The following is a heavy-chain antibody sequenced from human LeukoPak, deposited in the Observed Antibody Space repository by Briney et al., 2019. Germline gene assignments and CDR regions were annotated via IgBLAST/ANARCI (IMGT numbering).Heavy chain of an antibody. CDR3: ARDLRIWSGYNIDY. J-gene: IGHJ4*02. CDR2: INPSGGST. V-gene: IGHV1-46*01. D-gene: IGHD3-3*01. Sequence: ASVKVSCKASGYTFTSYYMHWVRQAPGQGLEWMGIINPSGGSTSYAQKLQGRVTMTTDTSTSTAYMELRSLRSDDTAVYYCARDLRIWSGYNIDYWGQGTLVTVSS. CDR1: GYTFTSYY.